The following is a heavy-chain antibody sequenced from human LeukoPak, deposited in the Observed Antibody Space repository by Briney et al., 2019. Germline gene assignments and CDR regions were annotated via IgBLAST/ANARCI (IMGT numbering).Heavy chain of an antibody. J-gene: IGHJ4*02. CDR2: ISHVGGT. D-gene: IGHD3-9*01. CDR3: AKGVLTGYYTGTDY. Sequence: GGSLRLSCAASGFTFSDYAMSWVRQAPEKGLEWVSTISHVGGTYYADSVRGRFTISRDDSKNTLYLQMNSLRAEDTAVYYCAKGVLTGYYTGTDYWGQGTLVTVSS. CDR1: GFTFSDYA. V-gene: IGHV3-23*01.